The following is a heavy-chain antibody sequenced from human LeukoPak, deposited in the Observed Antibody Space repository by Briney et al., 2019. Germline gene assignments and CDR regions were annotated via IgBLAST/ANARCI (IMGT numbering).Heavy chain of an antibody. CDR2: INHSGST. CDR3: ARGRPPSGYDFSY. Sequence: LSEPLSLTCAVSGGSFSGYYWSWIRQPPGKGLEWIGEINHSGSTNYNPSLKSRVTLSVDTSKNQFSLKLSSVTAADTAVYYCARGRPPSGYDFSYWGQGTLVTVSS. J-gene: IGHJ4*02. CDR1: GGSFSGYY. V-gene: IGHV4-34*01. D-gene: IGHD5-12*01.